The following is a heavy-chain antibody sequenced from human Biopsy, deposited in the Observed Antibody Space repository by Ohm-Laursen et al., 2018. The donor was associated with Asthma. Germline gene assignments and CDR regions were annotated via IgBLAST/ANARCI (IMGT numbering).Heavy chain of an antibody. CDR3: ARVKDGYNFDY. Sequence: TLSLTCAVSGGPISSGGYSWSWIRQPPGKGLEWNGYIYHSRSTYYNPSLKSRVTISIDRSKIQFSLKLSSVTAADTAVYYCARVKDGYNFDYWGQGTLVTVSS. CDR1: GGPISSGGYS. D-gene: IGHD5-24*01. J-gene: IGHJ4*02. V-gene: IGHV4-30-2*01. CDR2: IYHSRST.